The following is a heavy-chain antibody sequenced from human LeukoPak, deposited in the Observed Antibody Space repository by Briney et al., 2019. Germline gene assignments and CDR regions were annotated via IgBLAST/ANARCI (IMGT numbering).Heavy chain of an antibody. Sequence: ASVKVSCKASGYTFTSYYMHWVRQAPGQGLEWMEIINPSGGSTSYAQKFQGRVTMTRDTSTSTVYMELSSLRTEDTAVYYCARDRVAARLVPDYWGQGTLVTVSS. V-gene: IGHV1-46*01. J-gene: IGHJ4*02. CDR1: GYTFTSYY. CDR3: ARDRVAARLVPDY. CDR2: INPSGGST. D-gene: IGHD6-6*01.